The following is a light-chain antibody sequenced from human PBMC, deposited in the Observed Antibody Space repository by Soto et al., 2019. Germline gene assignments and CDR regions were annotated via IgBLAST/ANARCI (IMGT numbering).Light chain of an antibody. J-gene: IGKJ3*01. Sequence: EIVLTQSPDTLSLSPGERATLSCRASQSVRSSLDWYQQKPGQAPRLLIYDASNRATGIPARFSGSGSGTDFTLTISSLEPEDFAVYYCQQRSNWPPEATFGPGTKVDIK. CDR3: QQRSNWPPEAT. CDR2: DAS. CDR1: QSVRSS. V-gene: IGKV3-11*01.